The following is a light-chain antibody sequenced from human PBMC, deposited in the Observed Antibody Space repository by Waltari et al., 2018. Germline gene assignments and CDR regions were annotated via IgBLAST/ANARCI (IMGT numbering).Light chain of an antibody. CDR1: SHNIANQG. V-gene: IGLV10-54*01. J-gene: IGLJ3*02. CDR3: SAWDISLSAWV. Sequence: AGLTQPPSVPTDLRQTATLTCTGNSHNIANQGDAWLQQRQSHPPKLLSYRNNNRPSGISERLSASSSGNTASLTITELQPEDEADYYCSAWDISLSAWVFGGGTKLTVL. CDR2: RNN.